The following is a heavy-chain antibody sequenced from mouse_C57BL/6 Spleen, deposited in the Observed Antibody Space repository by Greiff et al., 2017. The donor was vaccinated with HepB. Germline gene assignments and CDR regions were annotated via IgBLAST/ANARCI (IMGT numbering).Heavy chain of an antibody. V-gene: IGHV1-53*01. CDR3: AREELTTVVADCYAMDY. CDR2: INPSNGGT. D-gene: IGHD1-1*01. CDR1: GYTFTSYW. J-gene: IGHJ4*01. Sequence: QVQLQQSGTELVKPGASVKLSCKASGYTFTSYWMHWVKQRPGQGLEWIGNINPSNGGTNYNEKFKSKATLTVDKSSSTAYMQLSSLTSEDSAVYYCAREELTTVVADCYAMDYWGQGTSVTVSS.